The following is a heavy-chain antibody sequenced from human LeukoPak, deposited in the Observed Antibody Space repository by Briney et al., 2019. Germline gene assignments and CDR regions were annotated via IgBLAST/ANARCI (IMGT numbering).Heavy chain of an antibody. J-gene: IGHJ4*02. CDR3: ARGPNEVFNDY. D-gene: IGHD1-1*01. CDR1: GFIFSNYG. Sequence: PGGSLRLSCAASGFIFSNYGMHWVRQAPGKGLEWVAVIWYDGSNKYYADSVKGRFTISRDNSKNTVYLQMNSLRAEDTAVYYCARGPNEVFNDYWGQGTLVTVSS. V-gene: IGHV3-33*01. CDR2: IWYDGSNK.